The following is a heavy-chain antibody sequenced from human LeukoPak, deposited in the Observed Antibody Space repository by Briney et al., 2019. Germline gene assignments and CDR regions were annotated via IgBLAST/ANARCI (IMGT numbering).Heavy chain of an antibody. J-gene: IGHJ3*01. D-gene: IGHD6-19*01. Sequence: PGGSLRLSCTASGFTFNTYTMAWVRQAPGKGLEWLSYISTSGDATYYADSVKGRFTISRDNAKNSLFLQMNSLRVEDTAVYYCARDRDNRGWVPGDVWGQGTMVTVSS. CDR3: ARDRDNRGWVPGDV. CDR1: GFTFNTYT. CDR2: ISTSGDAT. V-gene: IGHV3-48*01.